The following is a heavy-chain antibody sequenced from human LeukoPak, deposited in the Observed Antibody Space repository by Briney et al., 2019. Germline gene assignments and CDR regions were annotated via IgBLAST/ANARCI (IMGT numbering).Heavy chain of an antibody. CDR3: ASPDYYGSNAFDI. CDR2: ISSSSSYI. CDR1: GFTFSSYS. D-gene: IGHD3-10*01. Sequence: PGGSLRLSCAASGFTFSSYSMNWVRQAPGKGLEWVSSISSSSSYIYYADSVKGRFTISRDNSKNTLYLQMNSLRAEDTAVYYCASPDYYGSNAFDIWGQGTMVTVSS. V-gene: IGHV3-21*01. J-gene: IGHJ3*02.